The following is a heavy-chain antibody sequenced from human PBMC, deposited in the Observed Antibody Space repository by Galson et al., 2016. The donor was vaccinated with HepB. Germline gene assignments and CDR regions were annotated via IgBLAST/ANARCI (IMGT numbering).Heavy chain of an antibody. Sequence: SLRLSCAASGFTFSNHYMSWIRQAPGKGLECISRITSSGSAIYYADSVKGRFTISRDNAKNSLYLQMNSLRAEDTAVYYCARAGAVGIRWNKYSQFGLDFWGKGTTVTVSS. J-gene: IGHJ6*04. V-gene: IGHV3-11*01. D-gene: IGHD2-15*01. CDR1: GFTFSNHY. CDR2: ITSSGSAI. CDR3: ARAGAVGIRWNKYSQFGLDF.